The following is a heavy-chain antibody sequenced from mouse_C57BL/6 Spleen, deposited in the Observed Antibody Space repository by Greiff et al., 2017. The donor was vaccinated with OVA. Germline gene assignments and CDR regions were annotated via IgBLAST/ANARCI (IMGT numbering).Heavy chain of an antibody. CDR2: INPGSGGT. D-gene: IGHD1-1*01. CDR3: ARSDYSSSYDY. J-gene: IGHJ2*01. Sequence: QVQLQQSGAELVRPGTSVKVSCKASGYAFTNYLIEWVKQRPGQGLEWIGVINPGSGGTNYNEKFKGKATLTADKSSSTAYMQLSSLTSEDSAVYFCARSDYSSSYDYWGQGTTLTVSS. CDR1: GYAFTNYL. V-gene: IGHV1-54*01.